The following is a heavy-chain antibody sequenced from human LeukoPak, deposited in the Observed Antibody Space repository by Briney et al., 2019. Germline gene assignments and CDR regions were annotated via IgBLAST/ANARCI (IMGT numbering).Heavy chain of an antibody. D-gene: IGHD2/OR15-2a*01. CDR1: GGSISSYY. V-gene: IGHV4-59*01. Sequence: SETLSLTCTVSGGSISSYYWSWIRQPPGKELEWIGYIYYSGSTNYNPSLKSRVTISVDTSKNQFSLRLSSVTAADTAVYYCARSTGSTTFIDYWGQGTLVTVSS. CDR3: ARSTGSTTFIDY. CDR2: IYYSGST. J-gene: IGHJ4*02.